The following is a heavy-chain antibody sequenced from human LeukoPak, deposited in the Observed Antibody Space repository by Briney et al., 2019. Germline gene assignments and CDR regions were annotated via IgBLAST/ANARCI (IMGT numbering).Heavy chain of an antibody. CDR3: ASLAHFDGSTDYPDF. J-gene: IGHJ4*02. V-gene: IGHV1-2*02. CDR1: GYTFTDYY. Sequence: GASVKVSCKASGYTFTDYYLHWLRQAPGQGLEWMGWIHPNSGGTNYAQNFQGRVTMTRDTSITTAYMELSRLTSDGTAVYYCASLAHFDGSTDYPDFWGQGTLVTVSS. D-gene: IGHD3-16*01. CDR2: IHPNSGGT.